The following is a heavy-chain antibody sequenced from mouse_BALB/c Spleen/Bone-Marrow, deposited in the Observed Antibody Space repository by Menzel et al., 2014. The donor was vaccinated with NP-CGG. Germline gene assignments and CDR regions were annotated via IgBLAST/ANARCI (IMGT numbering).Heavy chain of an antibody. CDR1: GYSITSDYA. CDR2: ISYSDIT. D-gene: IGHD1-1*01. J-gene: IGHJ1*01. Sequence: EVHLVESGPGLVKPSQSLSLTCTVTGYSITSDYAWNWIRQFPGNKLEWMGYISYSDITSYNPSLKSRISITRDTSKNQFFLQSNSVTPEDTATYYCARSAGSSRYWYFDVWGAGTTVTVSS. V-gene: IGHV3-2*02. CDR3: ARSAGSSRYWYFDV.